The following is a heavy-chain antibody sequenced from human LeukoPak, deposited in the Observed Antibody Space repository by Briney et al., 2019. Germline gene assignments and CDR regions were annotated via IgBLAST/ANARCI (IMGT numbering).Heavy chain of an antibody. D-gene: IGHD3-10*01. CDR1: GFTFSSYW. J-gene: IGHJ5*02. V-gene: IGHV3-74*01. CDR3: ASMVRGVAPSDP. CDR2: INSDGSST. Sequence: PGGSLRLSCAASGFTFSSYWMHWVRQAPGKGLVWVSRINSDGSSTSYADSVKGRFTISRDNAKNTLYLQMNSLRAEDTAVYYCASMVRGVAPSDPWGQGTLVTVSS.